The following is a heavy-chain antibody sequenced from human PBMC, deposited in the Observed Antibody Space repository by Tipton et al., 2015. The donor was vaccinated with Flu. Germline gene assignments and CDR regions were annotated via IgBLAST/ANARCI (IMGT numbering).Heavy chain of an antibody. CDR3: ASEVRGIKMIGGIGY. Sequence: SLRLSCAVSEFTFSTYAIDWVRQAPGKGLEWVAVISFDGRNKYYADSVKGRFTISRDNSKNTVFLQMNSLRPEDTAVYYCASEVRGIKMIGGIGYWGQGTLVTVSS. CDR2: ISFDGRNK. J-gene: IGHJ4*02. D-gene: IGHD3-10*01. CDR1: EFTFSTYA. V-gene: IGHV3-30*04.